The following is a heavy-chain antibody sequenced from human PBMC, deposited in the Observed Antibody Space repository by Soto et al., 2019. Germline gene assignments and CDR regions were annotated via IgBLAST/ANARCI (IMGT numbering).Heavy chain of an antibody. CDR3: AKEALSGFSFDY. Sequence: PGGSLRLSCAGTGFTFDDYTMHWVRQVPGKGLEWISLIFWDGSSTYYADSVKGRFSISRDNSKNSLYLQMNSLRTEDSALYFCAKEALSGFSFDYWGQGALVTVSS. D-gene: IGHD6-19*01. J-gene: IGHJ4*02. CDR1: GFTFDDYT. CDR2: IFWDGSST. V-gene: IGHV3-43*01.